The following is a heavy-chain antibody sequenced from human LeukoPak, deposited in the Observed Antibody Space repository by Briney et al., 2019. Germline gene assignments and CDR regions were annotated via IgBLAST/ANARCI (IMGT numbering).Heavy chain of an antibody. V-gene: IGHV1-46*01. CDR3: ARVTGKNWGTY. CDR2: IKPSGGST. Sequence: ASVKVSCKASGDTFTSYYMHWVRQAPGQGLEWMGIIKPSGGSTTYAQKFKGRVTMTWDTSTSTVYMELSSLRSEDTAVYYCARVTGKNWGTYWGQGTLVTVSS. CDR1: GDTFTSYY. D-gene: IGHD7-27*01. J-gene: IGHJ4*02.